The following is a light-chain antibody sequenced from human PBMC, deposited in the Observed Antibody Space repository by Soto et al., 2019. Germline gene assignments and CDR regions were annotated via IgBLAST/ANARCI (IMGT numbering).Light chain of an antibody. CDR3: QQYNIWRSIS. V-gene: IGKV3-15*01. CDR2: DTS. Sequence: EIVMTQSPATLSVSPGERATLSCRASQSISNKLAWYQHKPGQAPRLLIYDTSTRVAGIPARFTGSGSGTDFTLTISSLQSEDFAVYYCQQYNIWRSISFGQGTKVDIK. CDR1: QSISNK. J-gene: IGKJ1*01.